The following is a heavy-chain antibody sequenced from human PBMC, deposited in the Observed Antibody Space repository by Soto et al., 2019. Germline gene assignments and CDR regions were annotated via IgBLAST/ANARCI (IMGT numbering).Heavy chain of an antibody. J-gene: IGHJ6*02. Sequence: EVQLVESGGGLVQPGGSLRLSCEASGFTFRNYDMHWVRQGTGKGLEWVSGISAAGDPDYADSVEGRVTIARENAQNSFFLQMNSLRVGNTAVYYCARTHRVFYGLDVWGQGTTVMVSS. CDR1: GFTFRNYD. CDR3: ARTHRVFYGLDV. CDR2: ISAAGDP. V-gene: IGHV3-13*05.